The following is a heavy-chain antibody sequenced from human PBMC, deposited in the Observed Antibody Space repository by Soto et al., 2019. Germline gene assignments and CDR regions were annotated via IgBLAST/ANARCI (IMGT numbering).Heavy chain of an antibody. Sequence: SETLSLTCTVSGGSISSSSYYWGWIRQPPGKGLEWIGSIYYSGSTYYNPSLKSRVTISVDTSKNQFSLKLSSVTAADTAVYYCARHPHPGYCSSTSCYTFYYFDYWGQGTLVTVSS. D-gene: IGHD2-2*02. CDR3: ARHPHPGYCSSTSCYTFYYFDY. V-gene: IGHV4-39*01. J-gene: IGHJ4*02. CDR2: IYYSGST. CDR1: GGSISSSSYY.